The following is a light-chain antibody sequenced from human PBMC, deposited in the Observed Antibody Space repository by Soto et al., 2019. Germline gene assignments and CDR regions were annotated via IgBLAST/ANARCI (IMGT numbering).Light chain of an antibody. CDR2: DAS. V-gene: IGKV3-11*01. J-gene: IGKJ4*01. CDR1: QSVSSD. CDR3: QQRSNWPLT. Sequence: DIVLTQSPATLSLSPGARVPLSCRASQSVSSDLAWYQQKPGQAPRLLIYDASNRASGIPARFSGSGSGTEFTLTISSLEPEDFAVYYCQQRSNWPLTFGGGTKVDIK.